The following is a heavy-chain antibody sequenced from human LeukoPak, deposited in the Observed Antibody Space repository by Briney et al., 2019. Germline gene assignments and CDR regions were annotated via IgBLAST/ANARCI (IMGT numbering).Heavy chain of an antibody. CDR2: ISSSSNYI. J-gene: IGHJ4*02. D-gene: IGHD6-13*01. Sequence: GGSLRLSCAASGFTFSGYSMNWVRQAPGKGLEWVASISSSSNYIYYADSVKGRVTISRDKSKNSLYLQMNSLRAEDTAVYYCASDRGVYSRPLADWGQGPLVTVSS. CDR3: ASDRGVYSRPLAD. V-gene: IGHV3-21*04. CDR1: GFTFSGYS.